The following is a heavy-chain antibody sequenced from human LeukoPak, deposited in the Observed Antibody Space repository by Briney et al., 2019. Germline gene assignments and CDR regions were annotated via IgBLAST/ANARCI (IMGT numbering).Heavy chain of an antibody. Sequence: ASVKVSCKASGYTFTSYDINWVRQATGQGLEWMGWINTNTGNPTYAQGFTGRFVFSLDTSVSTAYLQISSLKAEDTAVYYCARANGRAVAGKPGIWGQGTMVTVSS. J-gene: IGHJ3*02. D-gene: IGHD6-19*01. CDR3: ARANGRAVAGKPGI. CDR1: GYTFTSYD. V-gene: IGHV7-4-1*02. CDR2: INTNTGNP.